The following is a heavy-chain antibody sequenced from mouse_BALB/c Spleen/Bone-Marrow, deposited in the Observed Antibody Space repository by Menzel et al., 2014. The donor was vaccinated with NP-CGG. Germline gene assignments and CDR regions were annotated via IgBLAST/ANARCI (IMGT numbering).Heavy chain of an antibody. CDR3: ARGHDGYRTWFAY. CDR1: GYSFTDYN. CDR2: IDPSYGGT. J-gene: IGHJ3*01. Sequence: SGPELEKPGASVKMSCKASGYSFTDYNMNWVKQSNGKSLEWIGNIDPSYGGTTYNQKFKGKATLTVDKSSSTVYMQLKSLTSGDSAVYYCARGHDGYRTWFAYWGQGTLVTVSA. D-gene: IGHD2-3*01. V-gene: IGHV1-39*01.